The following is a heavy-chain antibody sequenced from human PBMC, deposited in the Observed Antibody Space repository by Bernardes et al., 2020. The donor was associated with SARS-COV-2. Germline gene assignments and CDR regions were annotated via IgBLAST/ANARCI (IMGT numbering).Heavy chain of an antibody. CDR2: ISSDGSNK. V-gene: IGHV3-30*03. CDR3: VAAIFPYYDMDI. Sequence: GGSLRLSCAPSGFTLSSYGMHWVRQAPGKWLEWVAVISSDGSNKNYADSVKGRFSISRDNSKNTLYLQMNSLRAEDTAVYYCVAAIFPYYDMDIWGQGSTVTATS. J-gene: IGHJ6*02. CDR1: GFTLSSYG. D-gene: IGHD2-2*02.